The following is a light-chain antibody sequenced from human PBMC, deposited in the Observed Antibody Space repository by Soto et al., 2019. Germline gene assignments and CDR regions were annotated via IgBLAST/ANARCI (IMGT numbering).Light chain of an antibody. J-gene: IGKJ4*01. V-gene: IGKV3-11*01. CDR1: QNVNNN. CDR2: DIS. Sequence: EIVLTQSPATLSLSPGERATFSCRASQNVNNNFAWYQQKPGQAPRLLIYDISSRATGIPARFSGSGSGTDITLTISSLEPDDFAVYYCQQRSNWPRLTFGGGTKVEIK. CDR3: QQRSNWPRLT.